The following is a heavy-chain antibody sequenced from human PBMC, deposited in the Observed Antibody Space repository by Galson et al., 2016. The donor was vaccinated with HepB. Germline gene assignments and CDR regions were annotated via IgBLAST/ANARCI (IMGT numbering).Heavy chain of an antibody. CDR3: TRGDVYDYGDFYNDY. D-gene: IGHD4-17*01. Sequence: SLRLSCAASGFTFSGSAMHWVRQASGKGLEWVGRIRSKANSYATAYAASVKGRFTISRDDSKNTAYLQMNSLKTEVTAVYYCTRGDVYDYGDFYNDYWGQGTLVTVSS. CDR1: GFTFSGSA. J-gene: IGHJ4*02. V-gene: IGHV3-73*01. CDR2: IRSKANSYAT.